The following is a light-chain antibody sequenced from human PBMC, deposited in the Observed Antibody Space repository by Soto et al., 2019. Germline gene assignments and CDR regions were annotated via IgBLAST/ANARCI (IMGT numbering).Light chain of an antibody. J-gene: IGLJ1*01. V-gene: IGLV1-40*01. CDR1: SSNIGAGYD. CDR3: QSYDSSLSGYV. CDR2: GNS. Sequence: QSVLTQPPSVSGAPGQRVTISCTGSSSNIGAGYDVHWYQQLPGTAPTLLLYGNSNRPSGVPDRFSGSKSGTSASLAITGLQAEDEADYYCQSYDSSLSGYVFGTGTQLTFL.